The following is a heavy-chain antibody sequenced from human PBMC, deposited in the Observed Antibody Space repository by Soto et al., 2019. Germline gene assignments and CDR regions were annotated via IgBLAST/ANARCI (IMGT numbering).Heavy chain of an antibody. CDR1: GFSVGSSY. D-gene: IGHD6-25*01. CDR3: AKDRGLDP. Sequence: XXSLSLSCAASGFSVGSSYIPWVPQAPGKGLEWVSVLYSGGITYYADSVNGRFTISRNNSKNTLYLKMNSLRAEDTAIYYCAKDRGLDPWGQGTLVTVSS. CDR2: LYSGGIT. V-gene: IGHV3-53*01. J-gene: IGHJ5*02.